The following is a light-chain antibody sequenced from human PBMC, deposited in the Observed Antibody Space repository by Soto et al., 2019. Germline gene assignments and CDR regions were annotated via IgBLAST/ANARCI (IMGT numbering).Light chain of an antibody. CDR1: SIDIGEYNF. CDR3: SSYATSNNVV. V-gene: IGLV2-8*01. CDR2: EVT. Sequence: QSALTQPPSASGSPGQSVTISCTGTSIDIGEYNFVTWYQQHPGKAPKLIIYEVTKRPSGVPDRFSGSKSGNTASLTVSGLQAEDEADYYCSSYATSNNVVFGGGTKLTVL. J-gene: IGLJ3*02.